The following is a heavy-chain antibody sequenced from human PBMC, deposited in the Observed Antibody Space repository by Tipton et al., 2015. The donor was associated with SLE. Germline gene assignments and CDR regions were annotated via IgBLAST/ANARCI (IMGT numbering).Heavy chain of an antibody. Sequence: GLVKPSETLSLTCTVSGGSISSSSYYWGWIRQPAGKGLEWIGHIYTSGSTNYNPSLKSRVTISVDTSKNQSSLKLSSVTAADTAVYYCAREGRYYGSGSFYFDYWGQGTLVTVSS. V-gene: IGHV4-61*02. CDR2: IYTSGST. CDR3: AREGRYYGSGSFYFDY. CDR1: GGSISSSSYY. D-gene: IGHD3-10*01. J-gene: IGHJ4*02.